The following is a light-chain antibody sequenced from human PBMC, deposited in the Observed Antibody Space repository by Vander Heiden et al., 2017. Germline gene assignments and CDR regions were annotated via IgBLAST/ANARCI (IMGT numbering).Light chain of an antibody. V-gene: IGLV1-40*01. CDR2: GNN. J-gene: IGLJ2*01. CDR3: QSYDSSLSGSGV. CDR1: SCNIGGGSD. Sequence: QSVLTQPPSVSGAPGQRVTISCTGSSCNIGGGSDVHWYQQLPVTAPKLLIFGNNNRPSGVPDRFSGSKAGTSASLAIAGLQAEDEADYYCQSYDSSLSGSGVFGGGTKLTVL.